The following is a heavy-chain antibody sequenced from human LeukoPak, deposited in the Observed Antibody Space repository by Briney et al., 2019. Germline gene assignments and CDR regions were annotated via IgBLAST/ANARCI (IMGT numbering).Heavy chain of an antibody. Sequence: GGSLRLSCAVSGFTFATYWMSWVRQAPGKGLECVANINPDGSQKYYLDSVKGRFTISRDNAKNALYLEMNSQRAEDTALYYCATSAHSSGNDWGHGTLVTVSS. CDR1: GFTFATYW. J-gene: IGHJ4*01. V-gene: IGHV3-7*01. CDR3: ATSAHSSGND. CDR2: INPDGSQK. D-gene: IGHD3-22*01.